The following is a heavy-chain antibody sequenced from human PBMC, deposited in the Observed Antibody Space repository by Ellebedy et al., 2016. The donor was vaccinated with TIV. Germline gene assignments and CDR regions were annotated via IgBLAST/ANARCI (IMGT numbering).Heavy chain of an antibody. CDR3: ARDKVEGPTTFNY. CDR1: GFIFSDYW. Sequence: GESLKISXAASGFIFSDYWMHWVRQAPGKGLEWVANIKEDGGEKYYVDSVKGRFTISRDNTKNSLYLQMNFLRAEDTAVYYCARDKVEGPTTFNYWGQGALVTVSS. J-gene: IGHJ4*02. CDR2: IKEDGGEK. V-gene: IGHV3-7*01. D-gene: IGHD1-26*01.